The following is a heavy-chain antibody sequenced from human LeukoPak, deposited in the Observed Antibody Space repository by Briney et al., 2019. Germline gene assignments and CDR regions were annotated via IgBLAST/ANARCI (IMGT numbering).Heavy chain of an antibody. CDR2: IYYSGRT. CDR3: ARHSRSGYSDYESAFDI. D-gene: IGHD5-12*01. CDR1: GGSISSTSSY. Sequence: SETLSLTCTVSGGSISSTSSYWVWIRQPPGKGLEWIGSIYYSGRTYYNPSLKSRVAISVDTSKKQFSLKLSSVTAADTAVYYCARHSRSGYSDYESAFDIWGQGTMVIVSS. V-gene: IGHV4-39*01. J-gene: IGHJ3*02.